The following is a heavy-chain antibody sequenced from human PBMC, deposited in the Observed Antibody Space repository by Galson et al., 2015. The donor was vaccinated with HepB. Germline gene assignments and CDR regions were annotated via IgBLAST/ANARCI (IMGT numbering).Heavy chain of an antibody. J-gene: IGHJ4*02. V-gene: IGHV3-30*02. CDR1: GFTFRTYG. D-gene: IGHD2-21*01. CDR2: IQNGGSSK. CDR3: ARLRWTG. Sequence: SLRLSCAASGFTFRTYGMHWVRQAPGKGLEWVAFIQNGGSSKYYEDSVKGRFTISRDDTKNTLYLQMNSLRAEDTAVYYCARLRWTGWGQGTLVTVSS.